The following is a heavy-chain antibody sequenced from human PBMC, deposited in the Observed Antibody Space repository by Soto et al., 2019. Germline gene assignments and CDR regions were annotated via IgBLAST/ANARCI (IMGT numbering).Heavy chain of an antibody. CDR2: LSRGGGST. D-gene: IGHD5-12*01. CDR3: ARDGQYRTDGFDI. V-gene: IGHV3-23*01. Sequence: EAQLLDSGGGSVQPGGSLRLSCAASGFTFSSHGMSWIRQAPGKGLEWISGLSRGGGSTYYVDSVKGRFTISRDNAKNTLDLIMKSLRVEDTALYYCARDGQYRTDGFDIWGQGTMVTGSS. J-gene: IGHJ3*02. CDR1: GFTFSSHG.